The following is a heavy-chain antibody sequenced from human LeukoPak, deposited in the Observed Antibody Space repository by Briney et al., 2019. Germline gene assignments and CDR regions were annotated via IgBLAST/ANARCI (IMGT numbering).Heavy chain of an antibody. V-gene: IGHV3-30-3*01. CDR2: ISYDGSNK. Sequence: GGSLRLSCAASGFTFSSYAMHWVRQAPGKGLEWVAVISYDGSNKYYADSVKGRFTISRDNSKNTLYLQMNSLRAEDTTVYYCARDRVGATDYFDYWGQGTLVTASS. D-gene: IGHD1-26*01. CDR1: GFTFSSYA. J-gene: IGHJ4*02. CDR3: ARDRVGATDYFDY.